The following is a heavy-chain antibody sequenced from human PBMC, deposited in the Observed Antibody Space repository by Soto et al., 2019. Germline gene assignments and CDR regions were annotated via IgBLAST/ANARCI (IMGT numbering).Heavy chain of an antibody. CDR1: GDSVSSYSAA. V-gene: IGHV6-1*01. Sequence: SQTLSLTCAISGDSVSSYSAAWNWIRQSPSGGLEWLGRTYYRSRFFSDYAESVKSRIIINPDTSKNQFSLQLKSVTPEDTAVYYCVRDRYSSSGWFDPWGQATLVTVSS. D-gene: IGHD3-10*01. J-gene: IGHJ5*02. CDR2: TYYRSRFFS. CDR3: VRDRYSSSGWFDP.